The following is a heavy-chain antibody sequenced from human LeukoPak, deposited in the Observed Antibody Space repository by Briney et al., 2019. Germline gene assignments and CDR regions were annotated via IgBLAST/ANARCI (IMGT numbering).Heavy chain of an antibody. Sequence: PSETLSLTCTVSGGSISSSSYYWGWIRQPPGKGLEWIGSIYYSGSTYYNPSLKSRVTISVDTSKNQFSLKLSSVTAADTAVYYCARHWGRSLRNIVVVPAAGGDAFDIWGQGTMVTVSS. D-gene: IGHD2-2*01. CDR2: IYYSGST. CDR3: ARHWGRSLRNIVVVPAAGGDAFDI. V-gene: IGHV4-39*01. CDR1: GGSISSSSYY. J-gene: IGHJ3*02.